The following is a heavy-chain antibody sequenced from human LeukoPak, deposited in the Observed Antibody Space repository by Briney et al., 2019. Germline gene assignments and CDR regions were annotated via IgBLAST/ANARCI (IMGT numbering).Heavy chain of an antibody. Sequence: PSETLSLTCTVPGGSISSYYWSWIRQPPGRGLEWIGYIYYSGSTNYNPSLKSRATISVDTSRNHFSLKLSSVTAADTAVYYCARTGTTGFTWLDPRGQGTLVTVSS. V-gene: IGHV4-59*01. D-gene: IGHD1-1*01. J-gene: IGHJ5*02. CDR1: GGSISSYY. CDR3: ARTGTTGFTWLDP. CDR2: IYYSGST.